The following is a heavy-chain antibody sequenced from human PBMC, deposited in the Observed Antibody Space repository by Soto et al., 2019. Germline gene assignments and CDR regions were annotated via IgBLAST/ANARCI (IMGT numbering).Heavy chain of an antibody. CDR1: GFTLSSNG. CDR3: AKDRIYDWTARGAFDI. CDR2: ISHDGSNK. V-gene: IGHV3-30*18. D-gene: IGHD1-20*01. J-gene: IGHJ3*02. Sequence: QVQLVESGGGVVQPGRSLRLSCAASGFTLSSNGMHWVRQAPGKGLEWVAVISHDGSNKYYADSVKGRFTISRDNSKSTLYLQMNSLRVEDTAVYYCAKDRIYDWTARGAFDIWGQGTVVTVSS.